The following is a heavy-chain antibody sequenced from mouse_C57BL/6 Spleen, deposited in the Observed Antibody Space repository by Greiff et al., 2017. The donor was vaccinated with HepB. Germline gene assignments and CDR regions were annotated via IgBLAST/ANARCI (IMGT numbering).Heavy chain of an antibody. CDR3: ARGCGSP. Sequence: VQLQQSGAELVMPGASVKLSCKASGYTFTSYWMHWVKQRPGQGLEWIGEIDTSDSYTNYNQKFKGKSTLTVDKSSSTAYMQLSSLTSEDSAVYYCARGCGSPWGQRTLVTVSA. V-gene: IGHV1-69*01. J-gene: IGHJ3*01. D-gene: IGHD1-1*01. CDR2: IDTSDSYT. CDR1: GYTFTSYW.